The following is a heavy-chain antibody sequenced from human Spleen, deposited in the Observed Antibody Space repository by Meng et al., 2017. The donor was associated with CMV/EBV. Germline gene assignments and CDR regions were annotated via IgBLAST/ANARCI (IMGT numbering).Heavy chain of an antibody. CDR3: ARHCGGDCYPFFDY. J-gene: IGHJ4*02. V-gene: IGHV3-33*01. CDR1: GFTFSSYG. D-gene: IGHD2-21*01. Sequence: GESLKISCAASGFTFSSYGMHWVRQAPGKGLEWVAVIWYDGSNKYYADSVKGRFTISRDNSKNTVYLQMNSLRAEDTAVYYCARHCGGDCYPFFDYWGQGTLVTVSS. CDR2: IWYDGSNK.